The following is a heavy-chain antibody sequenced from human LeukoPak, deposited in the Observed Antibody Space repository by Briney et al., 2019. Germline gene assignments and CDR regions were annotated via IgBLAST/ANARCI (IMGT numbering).Heavy chain of an antibody. CDR1: GGSISSSSYY. CDR3: ARRWRGTAMVSVPFDY. V-gene: IGHV4-39*01. Sequence: SETLSLTCTVSGGSISSSSYYWGWIRQPPGKGLEWIGSIYHSGSTYCNPSLKSRVTISVDTSKNQFSLKLSSVTAADTAVYYCARRWRGTAMVSVPFDYWGQGTLVTVSS. D-gene: IGHD5-18*01. CDR2: IYHSGST. J-gene: IGHJ4*02.